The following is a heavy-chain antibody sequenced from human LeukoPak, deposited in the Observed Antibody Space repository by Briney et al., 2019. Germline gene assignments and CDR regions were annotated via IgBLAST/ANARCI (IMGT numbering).Heavy chain of an antibody. J-gene: IGHJ4*02. CDR2: ISSSGSTV. CDR1: GFTFSTYE. D-gene: IGHD6-19*01. CDR3: SLLAVASPQDY. V-gene: IGHV3-48*03. Sequence: GGSLRLSCAASGFTFSTYEMHWVRQAPGKGLESVSDISSSGSTVYYAESVKRRFTTSRDNAKNFLYLQMHSLRAEDTAVYYCSLLAVASPQDYWGQGTLVTVSS.